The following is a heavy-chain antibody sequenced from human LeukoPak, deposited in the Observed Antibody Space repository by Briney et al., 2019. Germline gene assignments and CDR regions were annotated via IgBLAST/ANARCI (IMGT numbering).Heavy chain of an antibody. CDR2: IRWDGGST. Sequence: GGSLRLSCAASGFTFDDYAMHWVRQAPGKGLEWVSLIRWDGGSTYYADSVKGRFTISRDNSKNSLYLQMNSLRAEDTALYYCAKALGYCSGGSCYPDYWGQGTLVTVSS. D-gene: IGHD2-15*01. CDR3: AKALGYCSGGSCYPDY. CDR1: GFTFDDYA. V-gene: IGHV3-43D*03. J-gene: IGHJ4*02.